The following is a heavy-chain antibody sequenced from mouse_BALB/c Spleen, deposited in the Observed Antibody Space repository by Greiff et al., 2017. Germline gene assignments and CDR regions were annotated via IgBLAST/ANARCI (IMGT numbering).Heavy chain of an antibody. CDR2: ISSGSSTI. D-gene: IGHD2-4*01. V-gene: IGHV5-17*02. Sequence: EVQVVESGGGLVQPGGSRKLSCAASGFTFSSFGMHWVRQAPEKGLEWVAYISSGSSTIYYADTVKGRFTISRDNPKNTLFLQMTSLRSEDTAMYYCARSGYDYDDAMDYWGQGTSVTVSS. J-gene: IGHJ4*01. CDR3: ARSGYDYDDAMDY. CDR1: GFTFSSFG.